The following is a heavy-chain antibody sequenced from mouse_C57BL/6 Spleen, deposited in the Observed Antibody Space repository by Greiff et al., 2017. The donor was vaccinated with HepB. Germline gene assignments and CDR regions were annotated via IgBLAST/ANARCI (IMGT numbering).Heavy chain of an antibody. Sequence: QVQLQQSGAELVRPGASVTLSCKASGYTFTDYEMHWVKQTPVHGLEWIGAIDPETGGTAYNQKFKGKALLTADKSSSTAYMERRSLTSEDSADYYCTRRRDYAMDYWGQGTSVTVSA. CDR2: IDPETGGT. CDR1: GYTFTDYE. CDR3: TRRRDYAMDY. J-gene: IGHJ4*01. V-gene: IGHV1-15*01.